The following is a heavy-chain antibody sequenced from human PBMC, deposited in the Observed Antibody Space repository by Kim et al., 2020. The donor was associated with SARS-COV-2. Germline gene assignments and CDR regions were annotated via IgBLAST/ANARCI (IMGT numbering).Heavy chain of an antibody. Sequence: GGSLRLSCAASGFTFSSYEMNWVRQAPGKGLEWVSYISSSGSTTIANADSVKGRFTIDRDNAKDSLYLQRNSLRDEDTGVYDCARGPRVNWKICYWGEGT. CDR1: GFTFSSYE. V-gene: IGHV3-48*03. D-gene: IGHD1-20*01. CDR3: ARGPRVNWKICY. CDR2: ISSSGSTTI. J-gene: IGHJ4*02.